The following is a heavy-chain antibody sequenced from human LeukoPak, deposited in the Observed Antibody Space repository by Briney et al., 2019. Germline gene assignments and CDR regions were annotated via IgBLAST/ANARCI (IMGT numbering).Heavy chain of an antibody. CDR1: GGSISSGGYS. D-gene: IGHD5-18*01. CDR2: IYHSGST. V-gene: IGHV4-30-2*01. Sequence: SETLSLTCAVSGGSISSGGYSWSWIRQPPGKGLEWIGYIYHSGSTYYNPSLKSRVTISVDRSKNQFSLKLSSVTAADTAVYYCARGRHSYGRFDYWGQGTLVTVSS. J-gene: IGHJ4*02. CDR3: ARGRHSYGRFDY.